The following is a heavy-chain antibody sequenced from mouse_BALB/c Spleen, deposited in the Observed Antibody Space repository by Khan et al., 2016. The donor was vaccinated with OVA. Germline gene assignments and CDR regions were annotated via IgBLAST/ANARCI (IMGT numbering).Heavy chain of an antibody. CDR2: GSSGGSYT. V-gene: IGHV5-9-3*01. Sequence: EVELVASGGGLVKPGGSLKLSCAASGFTFNNYAMSWVRQTPEKRLEWVATGSSGGSYTYYPDSVKGRFTISRDNAKNTLYLQMSSLRSEDTAMYYCARQGGIYDGPFDYWGQGTTLTVSS. J-gene: IGHJ2*01. D-gene: IGHD2-3*01. CDR1: GFTFNNYA. CDR3: ARQGGIYDGPFDY.